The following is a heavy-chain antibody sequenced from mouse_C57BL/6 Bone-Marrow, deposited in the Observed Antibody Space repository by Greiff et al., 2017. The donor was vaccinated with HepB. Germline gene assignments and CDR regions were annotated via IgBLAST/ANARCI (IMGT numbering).Heavy chain of an antibody. V-gene: IGHV1-62-2*01. Sequence: QVQLQQSGAELVKPGASVKLSCKASGYTFTEYTIHWVKQRSGQGLEWVGWFYPGSGSIKYNEKFKDKATLTADKSSSTVYMELSKLTSEDSAVYFCAIHEGADITTVVPYFDYWGQGTTLTVSS. J-gene: IGHJ2*01. CDR1: GYTFTEYT. D-gene: IGHD1-1*01. CDR2: FYPGSGSI. CDR3: AIHEGADITTVVPYFDY.